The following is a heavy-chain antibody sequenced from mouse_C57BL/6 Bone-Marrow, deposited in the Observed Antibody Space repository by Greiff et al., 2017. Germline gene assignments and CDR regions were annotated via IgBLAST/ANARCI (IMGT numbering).Heavy chain of an antibody. D-gene: IGHD1-1*01. V-gene: IGHV1-50*01. Sequence: QVQLQQPGAELVKPGASVKLSCKASGYTFTSYWMQWVKQRPGQGLEWIGEIDPSDSYTNYNQKFKGKATLTVDTSSSTAYMQLSSLTSEYSAVYYCARITTGGFDYWGQGTTLTVSS. CDR3: ARITTGGFDY. CDR2: IDPSDSYT. J-gene: IGHJ2*01. CDR1: GYTFTSYW.